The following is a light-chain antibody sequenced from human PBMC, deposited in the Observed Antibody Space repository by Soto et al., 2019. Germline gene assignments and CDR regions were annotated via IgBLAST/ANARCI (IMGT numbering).Light chain of an antibody. CDR3: QVCDSSSDHPGV. CDR2: DDS. J-gene: IGLJ1*01. Sequence: SYELTQPPSVSVAPGQTARITCGGTNIGSKSVHWYQQKPGQAPVLVVYDDSDRPSGIPERFSGSNSGNTATLTISRVEAGDEADYYGQVCDSSSDHPGVFGTGTKVTVL. V-gene: IGLV3-21*02. CDR1: NIGSKS.